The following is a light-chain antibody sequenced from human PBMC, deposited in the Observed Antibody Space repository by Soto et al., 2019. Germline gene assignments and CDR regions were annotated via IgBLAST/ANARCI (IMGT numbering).Light chain of an antibody. CDR3: SSYSRTTTLVV. V-gene: IGLV2-14*03. Sequence: QSALTQPASVSGSPGQSITISCTGTSSDIGAFTSVSWYQQHPGKAPKLIIYDIIHRPSGVSDRFSGSKSVNTASLTVSGLQPEDEANYYCSSYSRTTTLVVFGGGTKVTV. CDR2: DII. CDR1: SSDIGAFTS. J-gene: IGLJ2*01.